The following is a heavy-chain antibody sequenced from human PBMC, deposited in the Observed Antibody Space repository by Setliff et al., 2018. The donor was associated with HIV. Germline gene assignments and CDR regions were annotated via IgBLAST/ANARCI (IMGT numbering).Heavy chain of an antibody. J-gene: IGHJ6*03. CDR3: ARTKDCSSISCPGTHHYYYMDV. Sequence: SETLSLTCTVSGGSISTGYYYWGWIRQPPGKGLEWIGSIYYSGSTYYNPSLESRVTISVDTSKNQFSLKLSSVTAADTAVYYCARTKDCSSISCPGTHHYYYMDVWGKGTTVTVSS. CDR1: GGSISTGYYY. D-gene: IGHD2-2*01. CDR2: IYYSGST. V-gene: IGHV4-39*01.